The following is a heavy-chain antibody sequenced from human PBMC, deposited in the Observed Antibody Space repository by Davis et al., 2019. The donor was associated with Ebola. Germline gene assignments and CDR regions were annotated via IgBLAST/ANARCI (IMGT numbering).Heavy chain of an antibody. D-gene: IGHD4-11*01. J-gene: IGHJ4*02. CDR2: IGGGGST. CDR3: ARGATVTTTPLDY. CDR1: GFTFSTYV. Sequence: PGGSLRLSCVASGFTFSTYVMTWVRQAPGKGLEWVSGIGGGGSTYYADSVKGRFTISRDNSKNTLYLQMNSLRAEDTAVYYCARGATVTTTPLDYWGQGTLVTVSS. V-gene: IGHV3-23*01.